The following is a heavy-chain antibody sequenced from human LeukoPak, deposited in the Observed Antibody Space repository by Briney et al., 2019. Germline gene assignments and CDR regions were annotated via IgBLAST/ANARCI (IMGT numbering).Heavy chain of an antibody. CDR2: IKSKTDGGTT. V-gene: IGHV3-15*01. CDR1: GFTFSNAW. Sequence: GGSLTLSCAASGFTFSNAWMSWVRQAPGKGLEWVGRIKSKTDGGTTDYAAPVKGRFTITRDDSKTTLYLQMNSLRSEDTAVYYCTTDVARVNDYWGQGTLVTVSS. CDR3: TTDVARVNDY. J-gene: IGHJ4*02. D-gene: IGHD2-21*01.